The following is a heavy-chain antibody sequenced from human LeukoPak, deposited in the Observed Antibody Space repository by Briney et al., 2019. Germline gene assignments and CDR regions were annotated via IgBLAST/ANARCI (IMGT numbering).Heavy chain of an antibody. Sequence: GASVTVSCKASGYTFTGYYMHWVRQAPGQGLEWMGWINPNSGATNYAQKFQGRVTMTRDTSISTAYMELSRLRSDDTAVYYVAGGIRAPYYFAYGGQGTLVTVS. D-gene: IGHD3-3*02. CDR1: GYTFTGYY. J-gene: IGHJ4*02. V-gene: IGHV1-2*02. CDR3: AGGIRAPYYFAY. CDR2: INPNSGAT.